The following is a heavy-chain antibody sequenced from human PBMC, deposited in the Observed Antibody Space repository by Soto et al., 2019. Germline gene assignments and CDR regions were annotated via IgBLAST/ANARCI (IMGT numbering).Heavy chain of an antibody. D-gene: IGHD1-26*01. V-gene: IGHV3-49*03. J-gene: IGHJ4*02. CDR2: VRSKAYGGTT. CDR1: GYTFGDYA. CDR3: TRWKESYPAY. Sequence: GGSLRLSCTAFGYTFGDYAMSWFRQAPGKWLEWVGFVRSKAYGGTTEYAASVEGRFTVSRDDSNTIAYLQMNSLKSEDTAVYYCTRWKESYPAYWGQGTLVIVSS.